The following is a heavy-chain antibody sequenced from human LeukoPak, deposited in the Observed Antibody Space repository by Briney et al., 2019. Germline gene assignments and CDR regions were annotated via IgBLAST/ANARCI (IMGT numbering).Heavy chain of an antibody. CDR1: GFTFGNYE. J-gene: IGHJ3*02. D-gene: IGHD6-19*01. Sequence: GGSLRLSCAASGFTFGNYELNWVRQAPGKGLEWVSYISSSGRNIYYADSVKGRFTISRDNAKNSLYLQMNSLRAEDTAVYYCARPRSSDWYGFDIWGQGTMVTVSS. CDR2: ISSSGRNI. CDR3: ARPRSSDWYGFDI. V-gene: IGHV3-48*03.